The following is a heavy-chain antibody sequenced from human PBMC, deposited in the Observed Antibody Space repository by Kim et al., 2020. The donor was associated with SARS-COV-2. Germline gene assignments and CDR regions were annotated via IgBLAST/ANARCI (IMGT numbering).Heavy chain of an antibody. CDR1: GFTFSSYS. V-gene: IGHV3-21*01. Sequence: GGSLRLSCAASGFTFSSYSMNWVRQAPGKGLEWVSSISSSSSYIYYADSVKGRFTISRDNAKNSLYLQMNSLRAEDTAVYYCARDLSHYGSGSYYPDLYGMDVWGQGTTVTVSS. J-gene: IGHJ6*02. CDR3: ARDLSHYGSGSYYPDLYGMDV. CDR2: ISSSSSYI. D-gene: IGHD3-10*01.